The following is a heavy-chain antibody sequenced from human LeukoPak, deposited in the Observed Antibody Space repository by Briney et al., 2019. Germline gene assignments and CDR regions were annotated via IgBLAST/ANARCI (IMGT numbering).Heavy chain of an antibody. CDR3: ARHGGSTMSRGVLSAFDI. Sequence: NPADTLSLICTLSGRSVSSYYGRWIRQPPGEGGECLGYIYYCGNHNHNPPLKSRVTILEKKSKNQYSLKLNSVTAADTAVYSCARHGGSTMSRGVLSAFDIWGQGTMVTVSS. V-gene: IGHV4-59*08. CDR2: IYYCGNH. J-gene: IGHJ3*02. D-gene: IGHD3-10*01. CDR1: GRSVSSYY.